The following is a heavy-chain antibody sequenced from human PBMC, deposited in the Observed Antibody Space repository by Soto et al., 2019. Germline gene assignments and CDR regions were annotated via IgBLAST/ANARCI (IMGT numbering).Heavy chain of an antibody. J-gene: IGHJ4*02. V-gene: IGHV1-3*01. CDR3: ARVIRDYVGGPLFDY. CDR2: INAGNGNT. CDR1: GYTLTSYA. D-gene: IGHD4-17*01. Sequence: ASVKVSCKASGYTLTSYAMHWVRQAPGQRLEWMGWINAGNGNTKYSQKFQGRVTITRDTSASTAYMELSSLRSEDTAVYYCARVIRDYVGGPLFDYWGQGTLVTVSS.